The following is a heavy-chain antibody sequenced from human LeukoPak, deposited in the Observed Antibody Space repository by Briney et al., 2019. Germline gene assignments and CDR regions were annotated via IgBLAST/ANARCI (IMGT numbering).Heavy chain of an antibody. D-gene: IGHD3-10*01. CDR2: IYTSGTT. Sequence: SETLSLSCTVSGGSISSYYWSWIRQPAGKGLEWIGRIYTSGTTNYNASLTSRVTMSVDTSKNQFTLKLSSVSAADMAVYYCAREVVAYYYGSGSYFDPWGQGTLVTVSS. CDR1: GGSISSYY. J-gene: IGHJ5*02. CDR3: AREVVAYYYGSGSYFDP. V-gene: IGHV4-4*07.